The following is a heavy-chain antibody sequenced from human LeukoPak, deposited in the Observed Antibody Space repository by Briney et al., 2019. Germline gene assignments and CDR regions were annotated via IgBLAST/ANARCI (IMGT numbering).Heavy chain of an antibody. J-gene: IGHJ5*02. V-gene: IGHV4-39*07. CDR2: IFYSGST. CDR3: ARERQGGDDIWFDP. Sequence: PSETLSLTCTVSSGSIGTSNYYWGWVRQPPGKALEWIGNIFYSGSTYYSPSLKSRVTISVDTSKNQFSLKLSSVTAADTAVYYCARERQGGDDIWFDPWGQGTLVTVSS. CDR1: SGSIGTSNYY. D-gene: IGHD4-17*01.